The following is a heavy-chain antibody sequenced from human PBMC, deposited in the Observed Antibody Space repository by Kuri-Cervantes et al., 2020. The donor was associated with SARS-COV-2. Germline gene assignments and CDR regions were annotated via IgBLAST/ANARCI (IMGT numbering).Heavy chain of an antibody. CDR2: IYPGDSDT. CDR3: ARGRVEQLAGENWFDP. CDR1: GYSFTSYW. V-gene: IGHV5-51*01. D-gene: IGHD6-6*01. J-gene: IGHJ5*02. Sequence: GESLKISCEGSGYSFTSYWIGWVRQMPGKGLEWMGIIYPGDSDTRYSPSFQGQVTISADKSISTAYLQWSSLKASDTAMYYCARGRVEQLAGENWFDPWGQGTLVTVSS.